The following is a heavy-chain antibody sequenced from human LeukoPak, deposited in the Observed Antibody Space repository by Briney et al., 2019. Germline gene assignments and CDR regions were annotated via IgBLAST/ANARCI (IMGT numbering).Heavy chain of an antibody. D-gene: IGHD2-15*01. V-gene: IGHV4-31*03. CDR3: ARTGYCSGGSCFWD. Sequence: SETLSLTCTVSGGSINSGGYYWSWIRQHPGKGLEWIGYISNSGSTYYHPSLKSRVTISVDTSKNQFSLRLSSVTAAGTAVYFCARTGYCSGGSCFWDWGQGTLVTVSS. J-gene: IGHJ4*02. CDR2: ISNSGST. CDR1: GGSINSGGYY.